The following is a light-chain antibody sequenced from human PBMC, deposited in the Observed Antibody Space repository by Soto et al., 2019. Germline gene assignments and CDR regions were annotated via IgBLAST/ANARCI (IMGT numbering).Light chain of an antibody. Sequence: EIVMTQTPATLSVSPGEGATLSCRASQSVSTNLAWYQQKPGQAPRLLIYGASTRATGIPARFSGSGSGTEFTLTISSLQSEDFAVYYCQHYNNWPQLTFGGGSKVEIK. CDR3: QHYNNWPQLT. CDR2: GAS. CDR1: QSVSTN. J-gene: IGKJ4*01. V-gene: IGKV3-15*01.